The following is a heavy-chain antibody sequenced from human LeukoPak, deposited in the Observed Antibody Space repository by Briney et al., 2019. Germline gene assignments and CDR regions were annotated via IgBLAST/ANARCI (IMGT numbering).Heavy chain of an antibody. D-gene: IGHD3-22*01. CDR2: ISYDGSNK. Sequence: GGSLRLSCAASGFTFSSHAMHWVRQAPGKGLEWVAVISYDGSNKYYADSVKGRFTISRDNSKNTLYLQMDSLRAEGTAVNYCARDFSSYYANSAYYGDTWFDYWGQGTLVTVSS. V-gene: IGHV3-30*04. CDR1: GFTFSSHA. CDR3: ARDFSSYYANSAYYGDTWFDY. J-gene: IGHJ4*02.